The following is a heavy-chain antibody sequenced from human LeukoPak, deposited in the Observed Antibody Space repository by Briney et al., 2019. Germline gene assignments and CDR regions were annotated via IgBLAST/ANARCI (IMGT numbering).Heavy chain of an antibody. CDR1: GYTLTELS. V-gene: IGHV1-24*01. CDR3: ATTLSAVVGATTYWFDP. D-gene: IGHD1-26*01. J-gene: IGHJ5*02. Sequence: ASVKVSCKVSGYTLTELSMHWVQQAPGKGLEWMGGFDPEDGETIYAQKFQGRVTMTEDTSTDTAYMELSSLRSEDTAVYYCATTLSAVVGATTYWFDPWGQGTLVTVSS. CDR2: FDPEDGET.